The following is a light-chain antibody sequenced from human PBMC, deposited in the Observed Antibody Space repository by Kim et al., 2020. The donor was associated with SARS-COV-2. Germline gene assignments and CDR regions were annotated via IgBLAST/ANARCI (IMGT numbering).Light chain of an antibody. Sequence: GQRVTISCSGSSPNIGSNYVYWYQQLPGTAPNLLIYRNNQRPSGVPDRFSGSKSGTSASLAISGLRSEDEADYYCAAWDDSLSGRVFGGGTQLTVL. CDR1: SPNIGSNY. V-gene: IGLV1-47*01. CDR3: AAWDDSLSGRV. J-gene: IGLJ2*01. CDR2: RNN.